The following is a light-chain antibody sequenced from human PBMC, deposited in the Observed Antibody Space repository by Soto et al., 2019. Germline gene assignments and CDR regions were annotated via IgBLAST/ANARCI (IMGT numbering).Light chain of an antibody. CDR3: QQYRDWAPIT. J-gene: IGKJ4*01. Sequence: EIVMTQSPAALSLSPGERATLSCRASQSVGTNLAWYQQKPGQAPRPLIYSASARATDVPARFSGSGSGTEFTLTISSLQSEDFAVYYCQQYRDWAPITCGGGAKVEIK. V-gene: IGKV3-15*01. CDR1: QSVGTN. CDR2: SAS.